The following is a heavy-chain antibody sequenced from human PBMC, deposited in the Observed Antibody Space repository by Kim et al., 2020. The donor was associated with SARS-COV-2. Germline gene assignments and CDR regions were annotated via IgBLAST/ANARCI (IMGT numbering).Heavy chain of an antibody. CDR1: GYTFTTYA. V-gene: IGHV7-4-1*02. D-gene: IGHD4-4*01. Sequence: SVKVSCKASGYTFTTYAAMNWVRQAPGQGLEWMGWINTNTGNPTYAQGFTGRFVFSLDTSVSTAYLQISSLKAEDTAVYYCARSRQSDSWGQGTLVTVS. CDR3: ARSRQSDS. J-gene: IGHJ4*02. CDR2: INTNTGNP.